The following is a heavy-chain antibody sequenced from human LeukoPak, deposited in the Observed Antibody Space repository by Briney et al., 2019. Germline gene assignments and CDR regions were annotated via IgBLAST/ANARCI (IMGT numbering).Heavy chain of an antibody. CDR3: ARVYGSGSPPTIDY. V-gene: IGHV3-66*01. CDR2: IYSGGST. CDR1: GFTVSSNY. Sequence: GGSLRLSCAASGFTVSSNYMSWVRQAPGKGLEWVSVIYSGGSTYYADSVKGRFTISRDNSKNTLYLQMNSLRAEDTAVYYCARVYGSGSPPTIDYWGQGTLVTVSS. D-gene: IGHD3-10*01. J-gene: IGHJ4*02.